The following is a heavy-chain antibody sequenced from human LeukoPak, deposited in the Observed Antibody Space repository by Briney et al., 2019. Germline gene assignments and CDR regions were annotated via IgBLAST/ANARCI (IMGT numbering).Heavy chain of an antibody. CDR3: AGVRSTVGWRSFDY. CDR2: SYYTGSP. J-gene: IGHJ4*02. V-gene: IGHV4-59*08. CDR1: GSIRSYY. D-gene: IGHD4-23*01. Sequence: KASETLSLTCTVSGSIRSYYWSWIRQPPGKGLEWIGHSYYTGSPNYNPSLKSRVTISVDTPKIQFSLKLSSVTAADTAVYYCAGVRSTVGWRSFDYWGQGTLVTVSS.